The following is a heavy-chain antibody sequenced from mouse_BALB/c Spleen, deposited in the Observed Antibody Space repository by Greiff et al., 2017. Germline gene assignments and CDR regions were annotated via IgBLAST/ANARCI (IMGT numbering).Heavy chain of an antibody. D-gene: IGHD2-10*01. V-gene: IGHV1-7*01. J-gene: IGHJ4*01. CDR1: GYTFTSYW. CDR3: ARYPAYYGNYGDAMDY. Sequence: QVQLQQSGAELAKPGASVKMSCKASGYTFTSYWMHWVKQRPGQGLEWIGYINPSTGYTEYNQKFKDKATLTADKSSSTAYMQLSSLTSEDSAVYYCARYPAYYGNYGDAMDYWGQGTSVTVSS. CDR2: INPSTGYT.